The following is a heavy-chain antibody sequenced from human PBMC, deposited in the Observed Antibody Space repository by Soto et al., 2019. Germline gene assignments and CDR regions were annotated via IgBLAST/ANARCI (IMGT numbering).Heavy chain of an antibody. CDR3: ARAYGGFDNGLDV. V-gene: IGHV4-59*01. CDR2: IYYSGST. D-gene: IGHD5-12*01. J-gene: IGHJ6*02. CDR1: GDSIRSYY. Sequence: SETLSLTCTVSGDSIRSYYWTWIRQPPGKGLELIGYIYYSGSTRYNPSLKSRVTISVDMSKNQFSLKLSSVIAADTAVYYCARAYGGFDNGLDVWGQGTAVT.